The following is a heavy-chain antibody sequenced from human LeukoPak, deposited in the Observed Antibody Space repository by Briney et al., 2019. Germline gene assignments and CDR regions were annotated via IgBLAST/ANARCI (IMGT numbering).Heavy chain of an antibody. CDR2: MKEDGSDE. J-gene: IGHJ1*01. CDR3: VVGGAGGGYFPN. CDR1: VFGLSSST. Sequence: GGSLRLSCASHVFGLSSSTVSWVRDAAGRGRERVAKMKEDGSDEEYVDAVKGRFTISRDNAKNSLYLQMNSLRPEDTAVYFCVVGGAGGGYFPNWGQGSLVIVSS. V-gene: IGHV3-7*01. D-gene: IGHD3-16*01.